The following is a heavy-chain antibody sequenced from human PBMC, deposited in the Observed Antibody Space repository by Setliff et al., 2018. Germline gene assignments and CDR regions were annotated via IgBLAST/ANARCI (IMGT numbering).Heavy chain of an antibody. CDR1: GGTFSIYT. D-gene: IGHD3-9*01. CDR2: IIPIFGTA. J-gene: IGHJ6*02. V-gene: IGHV1-69*13. Sequence: SVKVSCKASGGTFSIYTISWVRQAPGQGLEWMGRIIPIFGTANYAQKFQGRVTITADESTSTAYMELSSLRSEDTAVYYCARVLEPNYDILTGYYYYYYYGMDVWGQGTTVTVSS. CDR3: ARVLEPNYDILTGYYYYYYYGMDV.